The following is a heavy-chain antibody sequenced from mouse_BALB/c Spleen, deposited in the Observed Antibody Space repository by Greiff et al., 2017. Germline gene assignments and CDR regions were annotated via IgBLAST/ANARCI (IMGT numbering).Heavy chain of an antibody. V-gene: IGHV14-3*02. CDR2: IDPANGNT. D-gene: IGHD1-2*01. Sequence: EVQLVESGAELVKPGASVKLSCTASGFNIKDTYMHWVKQRPEQGLEWIGRIDPANGNTKYDPKFQGKATITADISSNTDYLQLSSLTSEDTAVYYCARSPVLRLKDAMDYWGQGTPVTVSS. J-gene: IGHJ4*01. CDR1: GFNIKDTY. CDR3: ARSPVLRLKDAMDY.